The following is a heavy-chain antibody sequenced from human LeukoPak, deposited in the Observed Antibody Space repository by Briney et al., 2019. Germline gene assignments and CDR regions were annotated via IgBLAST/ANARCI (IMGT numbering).Heavy chain of an antibody. D-gene: IGHD3-16*01. CDR2: ISAYNGNT. V-gene: IGHV1-18*01. CDR3: ARDTRNYDYVWGSPDY. J-gene: IGHJ4*02. CDR1: GYTFTSYG. Sequence: ASVEVSCKASGYTFTSYGISWVRQAPGQGLEWMGWISAYNGNTNYAQKLQGRVTMTTDTSTSTAYMELRSLRSDDTAVYYCARDTRNYDYVWGSPDYWGQGTLVTVSS.